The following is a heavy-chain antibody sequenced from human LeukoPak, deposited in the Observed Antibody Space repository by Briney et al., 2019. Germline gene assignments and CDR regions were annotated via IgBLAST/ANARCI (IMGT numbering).Heavy chain of an antibody. Sequence: PSETLSLTCTVSGGSISSYYWSWIRQPPGKGLEWIGYIYYSGSTNYNPSLKSRVTISVDTSKNQFSLKLSSVTDADTAVYYCARHTSYYASSGYPSYWYFDLWGRGTLVTVSS. D-gene: IGHD3-22*01. CDR2: IYYSGST. CDR1: GGSISSYY. CDR3: ARHTSYYASSGYPSYWYFDL. J-gene: IGHJ2*01. V-gene: IGHV4-59*08.